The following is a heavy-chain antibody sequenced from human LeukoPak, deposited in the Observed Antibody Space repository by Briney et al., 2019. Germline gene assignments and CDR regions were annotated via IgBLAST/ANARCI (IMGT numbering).Heavy chain of an antibody. Sequence: PSETLSLTCAVYGGSFSGYYWSWIRQPPGKGLEWIGEINHSGSTNYNPSHKSRVTISVDTSKNQFSLKLSSVTAADTAVYYCAREGPTYWFDPWGQGTLVTVSS. D-gene: IGHD2-21*01. CDR3: AREGPTYWFDP. CDR1: GGSFSGYY. V-gene: IGHV4-34*01. CDR2: INHSGST. J-gene: IGHJ5*02.